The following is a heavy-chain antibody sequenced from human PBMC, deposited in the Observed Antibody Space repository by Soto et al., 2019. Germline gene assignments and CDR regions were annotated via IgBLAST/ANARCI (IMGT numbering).Heavy chain of an antibody. CDR3: TRQNIEHSSGWYP. V-gene: IGHV3-48*02. D-gene: IGHD6-13*01. CDR2: IRNSGNTI. CDR1: GFIFSNYH. Sequence: DVHLVESGGGLVQPGGSLRLSCAASGFIFSNYHMNWVRQAPGKGLEWVSYIRNSGNTIYYANSVKGRFTISRDNAKGSLYLQMNSLRDEDTAVYYCTRQNIEHSSGWYPWGQGTLVTVSS. J-gene: IGHJ5*02.